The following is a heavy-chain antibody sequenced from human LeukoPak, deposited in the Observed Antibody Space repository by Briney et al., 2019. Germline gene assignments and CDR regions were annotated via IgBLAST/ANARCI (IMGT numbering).Heavy chain of an antibody. CDR2: ISDSGGST. D-gene: IGHD3-10*01. CDR3: ATNYKPHDY. J-gene: IGHJ4*02. Sequence: PGGSLRLSCAASGFTFSTYAMSWVRQAPGKGLEWVSVISDSGGSTYYADFVKGRFTISRDNSKNTLFLEMNSLRAEDTAVYYCATNYKPHDYWGQGTLVTVSS. CDR1: GFTFSTYA. V-gene: IGHV3-23*01.